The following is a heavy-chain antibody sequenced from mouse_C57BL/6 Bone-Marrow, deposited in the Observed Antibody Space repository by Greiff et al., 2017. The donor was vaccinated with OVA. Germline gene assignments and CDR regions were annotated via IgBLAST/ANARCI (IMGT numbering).Heavy chain of an antibody. D-gene: IGHD1-1*01. V-gene: IGHV1-62-2*01. CDR1: GYTFTEYT. CDR3: ARHEDDDDGSNYYFDY. J-gene: IGHJ2*01. Sequence: QVHVKQSGAELVKPGASVKLSCKASGYTFTEYTIHWVKQRSGQGLEWIGWFYPGSGSIKYNEKFKDKATLTADKSSSTAYMELSRLQSEDSAVYVCARHEDDDDGSNYYFDYWGQGTALTVSA. CDR2: FYPGSGSI.